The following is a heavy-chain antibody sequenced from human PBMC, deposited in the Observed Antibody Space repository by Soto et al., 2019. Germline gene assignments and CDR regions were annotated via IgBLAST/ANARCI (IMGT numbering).Heavy chain of an antibody. CDR2: IKEDGSEI. D-gene: IGHD3-16*01. Sequence: GGSLRLSCAVSGFNVMRYSMSWVRQAPGKGLEWVASIKEDGSEIYYLHSVRGRFSISRDSAGNALHLTMNYLSAEDTGVYFCARDIGFDYVNWGQGTLVTVSS. J-gene: IGHJ4*02. CDR1: GFNVMRYS. CDR3: ARDIGFDYVN. V-gene: IGHV3-7*01.